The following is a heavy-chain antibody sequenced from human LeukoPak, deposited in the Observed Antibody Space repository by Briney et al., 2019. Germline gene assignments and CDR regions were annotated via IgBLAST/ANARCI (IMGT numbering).Heavy chain of an antibody. V-gene: IGHV4-34*01. D-gene: IGHD3-22*01. CDR3: ARGXYYYVXDAFDI. Sequence: SETLSLTCAVYGGSFSGYYWSWIRQPPGKGLEWIGEINHSGSTNYNPSLKSRVTISVDTSKNQFSLKLSSVTAADTAVYYCARGXYYYVXDAFDIWGQGTMVTVSX. CDR2: INHSGST. J-gene: IGHJ3*02. CDR1: GGSFSGYY.